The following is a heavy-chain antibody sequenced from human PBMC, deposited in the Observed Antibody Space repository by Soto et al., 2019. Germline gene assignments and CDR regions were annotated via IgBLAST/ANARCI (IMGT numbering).Heavy chain of an antibody. CDR1: GFTFSSYS. D-gene: IGHD2-2*01. V-gene: IGHV3-48*01. CDR3: ARDKGDPFVVVPATADY. Sequence: GGSLRLSCAASGFTFSSYSMNWVHQAPGKGLEWVSYISSSSSTIYYADSVKGRFTISRDNAKNSLYLQMNSLRAEDTAVYYCARDKGDPFVVVPATADYWGQGTLVTVSS. J-gene: IGHJ4*02. CDR2: ISSSSSTI.